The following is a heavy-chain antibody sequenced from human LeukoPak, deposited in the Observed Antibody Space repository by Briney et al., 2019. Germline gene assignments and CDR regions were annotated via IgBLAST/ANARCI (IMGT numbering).Heavy chain of an antibody. D-gene: IGHD2-2*01. CDR2: ISAYNGNT. CDR3: ARSPQVVPALLWIH. J-gene: IGHJ4*02. CDR1: GYTFTSYG. Sequence: ASVKVSCKASGYTFTSYGISWVRQAPGQGLEWMGWISAYNGNTNYAQKLQGRVTMTTDTSTSTAYMELRSLRSDDTAVYYCARSPQVVPALLWIHWGQGTLVTVSS. V-gene: IGHV1-18*01.